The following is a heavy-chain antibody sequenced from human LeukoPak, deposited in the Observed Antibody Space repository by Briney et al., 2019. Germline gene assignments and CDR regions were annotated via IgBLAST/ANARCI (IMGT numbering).Heavy chain of an antibody. V-gene: IGHV1-8*01. D-gene: IGHD3-22*01. CDR1: GYSFTSYY. J-gene: IGHJ5*02. Sequence: GASVKVSCKASGYSFTSYYMHWVRQAPGQGLEWMGWMNPNSGNTGYAQKFQGRVTITRNTSISTAYMELSSLRSEDTAVYYCARGEHYYDSSGYYYDWFDPWGQGTLVTVSS. CDR3: ARGEHYYDSSGYYYDWFDP. CDR2: MNPNSGNT.